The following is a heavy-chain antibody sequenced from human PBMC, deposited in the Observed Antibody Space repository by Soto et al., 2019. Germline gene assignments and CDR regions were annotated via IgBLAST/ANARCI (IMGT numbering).Heavy chain of an antibody. V-gene: IGHV4-4*07. D-gene: IGHD2-2*01. CDR2: IYTSGST. CDR3: ARDFPVVPAVMGGWFDP. Sequence: SETLSLTCTVSGGSISSYYWSWIRQPAGKGLEWIGRIYTSGSTNYNPSLKSRVTMSVDTSKNQFSLKLSSVTAADTAVYYCARDFPVVPAVMGGWFDPWGQGTLVTVSS. J-gene: IGHJ5*02. CDR1: GGSISSYY.